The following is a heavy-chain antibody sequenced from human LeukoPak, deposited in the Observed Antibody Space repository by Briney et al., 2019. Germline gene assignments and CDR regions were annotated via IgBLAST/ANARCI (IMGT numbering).Heavy chain of an antibody. CDR3: AIDAGSHPKYYFDY. D-gene: IGHD1-26*01. CDR2: ISGSGGST. CDR1: GFTFSSYA. Sequence: TGGSLRLSCAASGFTFSSYAMSWVRQAPGKGLEWVSAISGSGGSTYYADSVKGRFTISRDNSKNTLYLQMNSLRAEDTAVYYCAIDAGSHPKYYFDYWGQGTLVTVSS. V-gene: IGHV3-23*01. J-gene: IGHJ4*02.